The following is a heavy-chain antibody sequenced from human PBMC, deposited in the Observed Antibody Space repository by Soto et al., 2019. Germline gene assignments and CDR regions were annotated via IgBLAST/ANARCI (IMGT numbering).Heavy chain of an antibody. CDR1: GGTFSSYA. Sequence: ASVKVSCKASGGTFSSYAISWVRQAPGQGLEWMGGIIPIFGTANYAQKFQGRVTITADESTSTAYMELSSLRSEDTAVYYCAREGPSNWNYERRWFDPWGQGTLVTVAS. CDR2: IIPIFGTA. V-gene: IGHV1-69*13. J-gene: IGHJ5*02. D-gene: IGHD1-7*01. CDR3: AREGPSNWNYERRWFDP.